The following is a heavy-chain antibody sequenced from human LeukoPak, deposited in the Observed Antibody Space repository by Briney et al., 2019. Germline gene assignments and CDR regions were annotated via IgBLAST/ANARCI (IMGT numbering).Heavy chain of an antibody. CDR1: GGSISSGDYY. D-gene: IGHD2-21*02. Sequence: PWETLSLTCSVSGGSISSGDYYWSWIRQPAGKGLEWIGRVYTSGSTNYNPSLKSRVTISADTSRNQFSLRLSSVTAADTAVYYCARGGDAAPFDYWGQGTLVTVSS. V-gene: IGHV4-61*02. J-gene: IGHJ4*02. CDR3: ARGGDAAPFDY. CDR2: VYTSGST.